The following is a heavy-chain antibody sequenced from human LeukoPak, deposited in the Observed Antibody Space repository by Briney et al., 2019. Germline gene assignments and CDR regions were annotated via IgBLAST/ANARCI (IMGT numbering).Heavy chain of an antibody. CDR1: GGSFSGYY. J-gene: IGHJ4*02. V-gene: IGHV4-34*01. CDR3: ARGTLGLFDY. CDR2: INHSGST. Sequence: SETLSLTCAVYGGSFSGYYWSWIRQPPGKGLEWIGEINHSGSTNYNPSLKSRVTISVDTSKNQFSLKLSSVTAADTAVYYCARGTLGLFDYWGQGTLVTASS.